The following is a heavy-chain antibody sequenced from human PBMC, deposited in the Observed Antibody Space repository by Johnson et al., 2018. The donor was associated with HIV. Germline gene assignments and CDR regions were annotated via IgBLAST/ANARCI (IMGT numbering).Heavy chain of an antibody. CDR3: ARGGVYSRDAFDI. V-gene: IGHV3-30*04. Sequence: QVQLVESGGGVVQPGRSLRLSCAASGFTFSNYALHWVRQAPGKGLEWVAVISYDGSNKYYADSVKGRFTISRDNSKNTLYLQMNSLRAEDTAVYYCARGGVYSRDAFDIWGQGTMVTVSS. CDR2: ISYDGSNK. J-gene: IGHJ3*02. CDR1: GFTFSNYA. D-gene: IGHD6-13*01.